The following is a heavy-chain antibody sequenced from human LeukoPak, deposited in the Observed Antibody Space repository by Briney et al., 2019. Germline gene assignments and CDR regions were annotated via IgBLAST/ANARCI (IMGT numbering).Heavy chain of an antibody. Sequence: PGGSLRLSCAASGFTFSSYWMSWVRQAPGKGLEWVANIKQDGSEKYYVDSVKGRFTISRDNAKNTLYLQMNSLRVEDTAVYYCVGFYSGMDVWGQGTTVTVSS. CDR3: VGFYSGMDV. CDR2: IKQDGSEK. J-gene: IGHJ6*02. V-gene: IGHV3-7*01. D-gene: IGHD2-15*01. CDR1: GFTFSSYW.